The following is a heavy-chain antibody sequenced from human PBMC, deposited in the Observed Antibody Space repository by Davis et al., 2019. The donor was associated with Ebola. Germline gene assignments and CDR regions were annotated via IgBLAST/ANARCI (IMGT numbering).Heavy chain of an antibody. CDR1: GGSISSSNW. CDR3: ARGFPDCSSTSCYEVDWFDP. J-gene: IGHJ5*02. V-gene: IGHV4-4*02. Sequence: MPSETLSLTCAVSGGSISSSNWWSWVRQPPGKGLEWIGEIYHSGSTNYNPSLKSRVTISVDKSKNQFSLKLSSVTAADTAVYYCARGFPDCSSTSCYEVDWFDPWGQGTLVTVSS. D-gene: IGHD2-2*01. CDR2: IYHSGST.